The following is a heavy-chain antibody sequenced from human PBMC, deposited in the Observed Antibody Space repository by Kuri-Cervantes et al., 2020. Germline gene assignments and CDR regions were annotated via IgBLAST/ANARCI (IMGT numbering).Heavy chain of an antibody. J-gene: IGHJ6*03. Sequence: LSLTCAASGFTFSSYWMSWVRQAPGKGLEWVANIKQDGSEKYYVDSVKGRFTISRDNAKNSLYLQMNSLRAEDTAVYYCARAGPGFGGYYYYMDVWGKGTTVTVSS. V-gene: IGHV3-7*01. CDR3: ARAGPGFGGYYYYMDV. CDR2: IKQDGSEK. D-gene: IGHD3-16*01. CDR1: GFTFSSYW.